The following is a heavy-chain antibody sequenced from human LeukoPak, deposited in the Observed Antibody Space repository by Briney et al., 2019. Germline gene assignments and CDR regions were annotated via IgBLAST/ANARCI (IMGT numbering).Heavy chain of an antibody. Sequence: PSETLSLTCYVSGDSISSEDYWWGWIRQPPGKGLEWVGSVFYSGSTYYTASLKSRLTISVDMSRTQFSLNLRSVTAADTAVYYCARGPPLAYSGTGGYYFFDYWGQGILVTVSP. V-gene: IGHV4-39*07. CDR2: VFYSGST. J-gene: IGHJ4*02. CDR1: GDSISSEDYW. D-gene: IGHD3-22*01. CDR3: ARGPPLAYSGTGGYYFFDY.